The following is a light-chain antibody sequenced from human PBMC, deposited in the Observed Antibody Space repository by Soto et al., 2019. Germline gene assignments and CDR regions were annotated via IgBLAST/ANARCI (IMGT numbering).Light chain of an antibody. CDR3: QQYNEWPPIT. CDR2: DAS. CDR1: QSVKSH. J-gene: IGKJ5*01. V-gene: IGKV3-15*01. Sequence: EIVMTQSPATLSVSPGERATLSCWASQSVKSHLAWYHQKPGQAPRLLIYDASTRVAGVPARFSGSGSGTEFALTISSLQSEDFGVYYCQQYNEWPPITFGQGTRLEI.